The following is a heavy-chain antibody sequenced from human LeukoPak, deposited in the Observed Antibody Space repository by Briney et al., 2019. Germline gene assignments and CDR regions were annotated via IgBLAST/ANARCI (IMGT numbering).Heavy chain of an antibody. J-gene: IGHJ4*02. Sequence: ASVTVSCKASGGTFSSYAISWVRQASGQGLEWMVRIIPILGIANYAQKFQGRVTITADKSTSTAYLELSSLRSEETAVYYCARDQGYSSSSGFDYWGQGTLVTVSS. CDR3: ARDQGYSSSSGFDY. CDR1: GGTFSSYA. D-gene: IGHD6-6*01. CDR2: IIPILGIA. V-gene: IGHV1-69*04.